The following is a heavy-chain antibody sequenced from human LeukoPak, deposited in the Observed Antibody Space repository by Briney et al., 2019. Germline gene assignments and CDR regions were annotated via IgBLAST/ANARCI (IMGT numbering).Heavy chain of an antibody. CDR2: INPEKRDT. CDR3: AKKVRGPSHPLDF. Sequence: GASVKVSCKASGYTFTGYAIHWVRPPPGQGLEWMGWINPEKRDTGNAHKLQGRVTMTSDTSIGTAYMELSSLRSDDTAVYYCAKKVRGPSHPLDFWGQGTLVTVSS. J-gene: IGHJ4*02. CDR1: GYTFTGYA. V-gene: IGHV1-2*02. D-gene: IGHD5-12*01.